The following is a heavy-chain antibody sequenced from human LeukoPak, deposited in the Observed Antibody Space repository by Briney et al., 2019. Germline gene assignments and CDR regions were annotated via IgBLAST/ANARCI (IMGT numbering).Heavy chain of an antibody. V-gene: IGHV4-61*01. D-gene: IGHD3-16*01. CDR2: IYYSGST. J-gene: IGHJ3*01. CDR1: GGSVSSGSYY. CDR3: ARDLRIQDAFDV. Sequence: PSETLSLTCTVSGGSVSSGSYYWSWIRQPPGKGLEWIGYIYYSGSTNYNPSLKSRVTISVDTSKNQFSLKLSSVTAADTAVYYCARDLRIQDAFDVWGQGTMVTVSS.